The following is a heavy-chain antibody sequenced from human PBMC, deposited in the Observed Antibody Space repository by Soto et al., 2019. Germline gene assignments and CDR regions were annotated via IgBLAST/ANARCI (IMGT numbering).Heavy chain of an antibody. V-gene: IGHV4-61*01. CDR2: IYYGGST. CDR3: ARDNLWELNWFDP. Sequence: SETLSLTCTVSGGSVSSGSYYWSWIRQPPGKGLEWIGYIYYGGSTNYNPSLKSRVTISVDTSKNQFSLKLSSVTAADTAVYYCARDNLWELNWFDPWGQGTLVTVSS. J-gene: IGHJ5*02. CDR1: GGSVSSGSYY. D-gene: IGHD1-26*01.